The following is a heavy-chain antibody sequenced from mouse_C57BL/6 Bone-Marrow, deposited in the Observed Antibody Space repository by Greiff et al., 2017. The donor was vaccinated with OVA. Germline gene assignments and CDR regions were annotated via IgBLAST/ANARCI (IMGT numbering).Heavy chain of an antibody. CDR1: GYTFTSYW. CDR2: IDPNSGGT. V-gene: IGHV1-72*01. D-gene: IGHD1-1*01. CDR3: ARVLFITTVVGGPFAY. J-gene: IGHJ3*01. Sequence: QVQLQQPGAELVKPGASVKLSCKASGYTFTSYWMHWVKQRPGRGLEWIGRIDPNSGGTKYNEKFKSKATLTVDKPSSTAYMQLSSLTSEDSAVYYCARVLFITTVVGGPFAYWGQGTLVTVSA.